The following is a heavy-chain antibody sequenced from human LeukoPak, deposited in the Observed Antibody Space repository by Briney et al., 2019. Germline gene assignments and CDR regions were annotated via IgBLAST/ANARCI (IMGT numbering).Heavy chain of an antibody. CDR1: GGSISSGSYY. V-gene: IGHV4-61*02. Sequence: KPSQTLSLTCTVSGGSISSGSYYWSWIRQPAGKGLEWIGRIYTSGSTNYNPSLKSRVTISVDTSKNQFSLKLSSVTAADTAVYYCARGNPTPYYDFWSGYYSHYYYMDVWGKGTTVTVSS. J-gene: IGHJ6*03. D-gene: IGHD3-3*01. CDR2: IYTSGST. CDR3: ARGNPTPYYDFWSGYYSHYYYMDV.